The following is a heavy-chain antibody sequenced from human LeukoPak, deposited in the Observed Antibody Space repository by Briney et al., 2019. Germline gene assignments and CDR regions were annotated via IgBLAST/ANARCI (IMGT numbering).Heavy chain of an antibody. D-gene: IGHD1-7*01. J-gene: IGHJ6*02. CDR3: ARGTSGDSPYYYYGMDV. Sequence: GASVKVSCKASGYTFTSYAMHWVRQAPGQRLEWMGWINAGNGNTKYSQKFQGRVTITRDTSASTAYMELSSLRSEDTAVYYCARGTSGDSPYYYYGMDVWGQGTTVTVSS. V-gene: IGHV1-3*01. CDR2: INAGNGNT. CDR1: GYTFTSYA.